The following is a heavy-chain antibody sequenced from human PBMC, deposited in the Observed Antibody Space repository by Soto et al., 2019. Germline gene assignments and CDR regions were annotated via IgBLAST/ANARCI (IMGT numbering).Heavy chain of an antibody. V-gene: IGHV5-10-1*01. CDR2: IDPSDSYT. J-gene: IGHJ6*02. Sequence: GGALKISRKGFGYSVTRHWIRRGGQMPGKRPEWMGRIDPSDSYTNYSPSFQGHVTISADKSISTAYLQWSSLKASDTAMYYCARHQITMVRGVINYYGMDVWGQGTTVTVSS. CDR1: GYSVTRHW. D-gene: IGHD3-10*01. CDR3: ARHQITMVRGVINYYGMDV.